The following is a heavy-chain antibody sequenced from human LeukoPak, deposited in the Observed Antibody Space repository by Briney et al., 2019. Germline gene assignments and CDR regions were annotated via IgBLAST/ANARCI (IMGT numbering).Heavy chain of an antibody. CDR3: ARDTNWVDY. V-gene: IGHV4-30-2*01. J-gene: IGHJ4*02. CDR1: GGPISGGGYY. D-gene: IGHD7-27*01. CDR2: IYHSGST. Sequence: SETLSLTCTVSGGPISGGGYYWSWIRQPPGKGLEWIGYIYHSGSTYYNPSLKSRVTISVDRSKNQFSLKLSSVTAADTAVYYCARDTNWVDYWGQGTLVTVSS.